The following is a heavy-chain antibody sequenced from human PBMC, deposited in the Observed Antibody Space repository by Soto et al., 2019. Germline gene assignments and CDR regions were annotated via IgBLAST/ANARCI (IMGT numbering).Heavy chain of an antibody. CDR1: GFTFSSYG. CDR2: VSYDGSNK. Sequence: QVQLVESGGGGVQPGRSLRLSCAASGFTFSSYGMHWVRQAPGKGLEWVAVVSYDGSNKYYADSVKGRFTISRDNSKSTLYLQMNSLRAEDTAVYYCAKDIGSSSWYWSATLDYLGQGTLVNVSS. J-gene: IGHJ4*02. CDR3: AKDIGSSSWYWSATLDY. D-gene: IGHD6-13*01. V-gene: IGHV3-30*18.